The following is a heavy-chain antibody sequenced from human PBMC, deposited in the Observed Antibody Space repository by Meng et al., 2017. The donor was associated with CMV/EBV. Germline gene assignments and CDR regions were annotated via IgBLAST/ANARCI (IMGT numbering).Heavy chain of an antibody. D-gene: IGHD6-6*01. J-gene: IGHJ4*02. CDR3: AKEYSSSLGIDY. CDR1: GSTFSSHA. Sequence: GGSLRPSCAASGSTFSSHAMSWARQAPGKGLEWVSAISGSGDSTYYADSVKGRFTISRDNSKNTLYLQMNSLRAEDTAVYYCAKEYSSSLGIDYWGQGTLVTVSS. CDR2: ISGSGDST. V-gene: IGHV3-23*01.